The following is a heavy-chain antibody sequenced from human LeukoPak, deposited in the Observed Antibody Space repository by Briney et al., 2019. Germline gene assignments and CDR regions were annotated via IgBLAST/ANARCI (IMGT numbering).Heavy chain of an antibody. CDR2: ISWNSGSI. CDR1: GFTFDDYA. D-gene: IGHD1-26*01. Sequence: PPGGSLRLSCAASGFTFDDYAMHWVRQAPGKGLEWASGISWNSGSIVYADSVKGRFTISRDNAKNSLYLQMNSLRAEDMALYYCAKANRGGATTEFDYWGQGTLVTVSS. V-gene: IGHV3-9*03. CDR3: AKANRGGATTEFDY. J-gene: IGHJ4*02.